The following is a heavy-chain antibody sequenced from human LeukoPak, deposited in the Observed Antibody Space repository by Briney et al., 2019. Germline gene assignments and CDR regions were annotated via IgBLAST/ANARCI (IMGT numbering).Heavy chain of an antibody. V-gene: IGHV3-7*01. Sequence: PGGSLRLSCAASGFTFSSYNMNWVRQAPGKGLDWVANIKEDGGEKNYVDSVKGRFTISRDNAENSLFLQMTGLRAEDTAVYYCAKAIPGRRSPMLDYWGQGALVTVSS. D-gene: IGHD6-6*01. CDR1: GFTFSSYN. J-gene: IGHJ4*02. CDR3: AKAIPGRRSPMLDY. CDR2: IKEDGGEK.